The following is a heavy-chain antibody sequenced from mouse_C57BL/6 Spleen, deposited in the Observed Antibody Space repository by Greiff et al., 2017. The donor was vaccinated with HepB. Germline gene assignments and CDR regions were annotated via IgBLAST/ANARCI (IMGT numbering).Heavy chain of an antibody. CDR3: VRRDDYPYAMDY. Sequence: GGGLVQPKGSLKLSCAASGFSFNTYAMNWVRQAPGKGLEWVARIRSKSNNYATYYADSVKDRFTISRDDSESMLYLQMNNLKTEDTAMYYCVRRDDYPYAMDYWGQGTSVTVSS. CDR1: GFSFNTYA. CDR2: IRSKSNNYAT. V-gene: IGHV10-1*01. J-gene: IGHJ4*01. D-gene: IGHD2-4*01.